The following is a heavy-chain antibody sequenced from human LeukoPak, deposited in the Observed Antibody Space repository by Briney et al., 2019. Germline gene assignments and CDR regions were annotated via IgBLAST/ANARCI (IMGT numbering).Heavy chain of an antibody. Sequence: ASVKVSCKASGYTFTSYYMHWVRQAPGQGLEWMGIINPSGGSTSYAQKFQGRVTMTRDMSKNQFSLKLTSVTAADTAVYYCAKGRNIWGNFRSGAADWYFDLWGRGTLVTVSA. D-gene: IGHD3-16*01. V-gene: IGHV1-46*01. CDR1: GYTFTSYY. J-gene: IGHJ2*01. CDR2: INPSGGST. CDR3: AKGRNIWGNFRSGAADWYFDL.